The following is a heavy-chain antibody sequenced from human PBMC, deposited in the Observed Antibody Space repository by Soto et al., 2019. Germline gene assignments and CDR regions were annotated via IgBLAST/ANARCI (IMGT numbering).Heavy chain of an antibody. D-gene: IGHD1-26*01. CDR2: IYYSGST. Sequence: PSETLSLTCTVSGGSISSGGYYWSWIRQHPGKGLEWIGYIYYSGSTYYNPSLKSRVTISVDTSKNQFSLKLSSVIAADTAVYYCARDSLVGDAFDIWGQGTMVTVSS. J-gene: IGHJ3*02. V-gene: IGHV4-31*03. CDR3: ARDSLVGDAFDI. CDR1: GGSISSGGYY.